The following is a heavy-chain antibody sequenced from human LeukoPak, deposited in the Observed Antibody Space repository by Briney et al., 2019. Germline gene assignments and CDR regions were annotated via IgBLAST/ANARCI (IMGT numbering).Heavy chain of an antibody. Sequence: ASVKVSCKDSGYTFIAYYIHWVRQAPGQGLEWMGWINPNSGDTLYAQNFQGRVTMTRDTSISTAYMELTRLTSDDTAVCYCARGGPMAGIDWGQGTLVTVSS. CDR1: GYTFIAYY. J-gene: IGHJ4*02. V-gene: IGHV1-2*02. CDR2: INPNSGDT. CDR3: ARGGPMAGID. D-gene: IGHD6-19*01.